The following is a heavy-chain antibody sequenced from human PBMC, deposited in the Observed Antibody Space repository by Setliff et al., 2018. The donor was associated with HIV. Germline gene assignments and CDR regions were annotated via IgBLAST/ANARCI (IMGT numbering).Heavy chain of an antibody. CDR2: INPNSGGT. V-gene: IGHV1-2*02. Sequence: ASVKVSCKASGYTFTGYYMHWVRQAPGQGLEWMGWINPNSGGTNYAQKFQGRVTMTRDTSISTAYMELSRLRSDDTAVYYCARDQQQLVYYYYYMDVWGKGTTVTVSS. CDR3: ARDQQQLVYYYYYMDV. CDR1: GYTFTGYY. D-gene: IGHD6-13*01. J-gene: IGHJ6*03.